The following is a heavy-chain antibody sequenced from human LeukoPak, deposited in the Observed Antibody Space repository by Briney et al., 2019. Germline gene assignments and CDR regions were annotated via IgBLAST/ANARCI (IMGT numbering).Heavy chain of an antibody. J-gene: IGHJ5*02. CDR1: GFTFSGYS. CDR2: ITDSSRYI. D-gene: IGHD4-17*01. CDR3: AKDRLTTVTVVAENWFDP. V-gene: IGHV3-21*04. Sequence: PGGSLRLSCAASGFTFSGYSMNWVRQAPGKGLEWVSSITDSSRYIYYADSVKGRFTISRDNAKNSLYLQMNSLRAEDTAVYYCAKDRLTTVTVVAENWFDPWGQGTLVTVSS.